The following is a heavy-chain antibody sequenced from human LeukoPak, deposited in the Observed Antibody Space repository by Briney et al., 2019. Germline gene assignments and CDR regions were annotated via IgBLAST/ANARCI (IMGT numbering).Heavy chain of an antibody. V-gene: IGHV1-69*04. CDR1: GGTFSSYA. CDR2: IIPILGIT. CDR3: AINKGDTSMGRNWFDP. D-gene: IGHD5-18*01. Sequence: SVKVSCKASGGTFSSYAVSWVRQAPGQGLELMGRIIPILGITTNAQKFQGRITITADTSTTTAFLELRGLTSEDMAVYYCAINKGDTSMGRNWFDPWGQGTLVTVSS. J-gene: IGHJ5*02.